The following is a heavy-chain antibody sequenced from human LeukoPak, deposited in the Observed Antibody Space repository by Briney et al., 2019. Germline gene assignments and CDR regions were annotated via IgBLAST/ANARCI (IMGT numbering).Heavy chain of an antibody. CDR1: GFTFSSYS. Sequence: GSLRLSCAASGFTFSSYSMNWVRQAPGKGLEWVSSISSSSSYIYYADSVKGRFTISRDNAKNLLYLQMNSLRAEDTAVYYCARSDSSSWYGGFWFDPWGQGTLVTVSS. CDR2: ISSSSSYI. D-gene: IGHD6-13*01. V-gene: IGHV3-21*01. J-gene: IGHJ5*02. CDR3: ARSDSSSWYGGFWFDP.